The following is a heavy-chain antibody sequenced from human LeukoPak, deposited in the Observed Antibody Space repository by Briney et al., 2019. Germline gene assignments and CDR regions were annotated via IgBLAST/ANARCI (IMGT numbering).Heavy chain of an antibody. V-gene: IGHV3-23*01. CDR2: ISGSGDDS. CDR3: AKDWRADY. Sequence: PGGSLGLSCAASGFTFSNYAMTWVRQAPGKGLEWVSAISGSGDDSKYADSVKGRFTISRDNSKNTLYLRMNSLRAEDTAIYYCAKDWRADYWGQGTLVTVSS. CDR1: GFTFSNYA. J-gene: IGHJ4*02.